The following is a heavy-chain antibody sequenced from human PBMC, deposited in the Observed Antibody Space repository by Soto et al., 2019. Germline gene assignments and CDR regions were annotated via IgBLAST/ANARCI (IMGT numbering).Heavy chain of an antibody. CDR2: VYNSGTA. J-gene: IGHJ5*02. D-gene: IGHD2-2*01. CDR3: ARRDVCTTWYWGWFAL. CDR1: GGSMSSGPSY. V-gene: IGHV4-39*01. Sequence: SETLSLTCTVSGGSMSSGPSYWGWIRQSPGKGLEWIATVYNSGTAYYNPSLKRRVTVAIDTSSNQFSLRLISVTAADTGTYYCARRDVCTTWYWGWFALSGQRAQVPVAS.